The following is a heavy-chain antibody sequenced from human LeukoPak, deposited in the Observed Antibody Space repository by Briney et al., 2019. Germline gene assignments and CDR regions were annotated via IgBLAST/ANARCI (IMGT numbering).Heavy chain of an antibody. CDR3: AKGHSGNYYSYYMDV. Sequence: GGSLRLSCAASGFTFSSFGMHWVRQAPGKGLEWVTFIWYDGNKEYYADSVKGRFTISRDNSKNTLYLQMNSLRAEDTAVYYCAKGHSGNYYSYYMDVSTKGTTVTVSS. CDR2: IWYDGNKE. J-gene: IGHJ6*03. V-gene: IGHV3-30*02. D-gene: IGHD1-26*01. CDR1: GFTFSSFG.